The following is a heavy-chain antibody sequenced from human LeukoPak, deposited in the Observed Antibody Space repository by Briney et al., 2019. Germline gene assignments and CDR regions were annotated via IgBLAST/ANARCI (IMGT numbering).Heavy chain of an antibody. CDR3: ARDRHYDYGDYFDY. J-gene: IGHJ4*02. D-gene: IGHD4-17*01. Sequence: SETLSLTCTVSGGSISSYYWSWIRQPAGEGLEWIGHIYSTGSTYYNPSLRSRVTISVDTSKNQFSLKLSSVTAADTAVYYCARDRHYDYGDYFDYWGQGTLVTVSS. CDR2: IYSTGST. V-gene: IGHV4-4*07. CDR1: GGSISSYY.